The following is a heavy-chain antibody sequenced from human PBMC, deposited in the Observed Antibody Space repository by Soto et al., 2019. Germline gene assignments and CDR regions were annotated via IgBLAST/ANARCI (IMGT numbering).Heavy chain of an antibody. J-gene: IGHJ5*02. CDR1: GGSISSGGYS. Sequence: QLQLQESGSGLVKPSQTLSLTCAVSGGSISSGGYSWSWIREPPGKGLEWIGYIYHSGSTYCNPSLKSRGTISGDRAKKQVSLKLGSVTAAGTAVFYWARTPSPWGPGTLVTVSS. CDR3: ARTPSP. CDR2: IYHSGST. V-gene: IGHV4-30-2*01.